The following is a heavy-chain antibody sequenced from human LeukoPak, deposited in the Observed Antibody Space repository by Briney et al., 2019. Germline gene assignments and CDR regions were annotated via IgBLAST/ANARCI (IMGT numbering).Heavy chain of an antibody. CDR3: AKVQTTVTTRGAFDI. CDR1: GFTFDDYA. D-gene: IGHD4-11*01. V-gene: IGHV3-9*03. Sequence: GRSLRLSCAASGFTFDDYAMHWVRQAPGQGLEWVSGISWNSGSIGYADSVKGRFTISRDNAKNSLYLQMNSLRAEDMALYYCAKVQTTVTTRGAFDIWGQGTMVTVSS. J-gene: IGHJ3*02. CDR2: ISWNSGSI.